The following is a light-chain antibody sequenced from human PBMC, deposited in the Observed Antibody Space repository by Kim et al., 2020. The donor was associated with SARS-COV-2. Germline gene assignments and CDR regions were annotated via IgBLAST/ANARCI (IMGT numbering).Light chain of an antibody. J-gene: IGLJ3*02. CDR2: NVY. Sequence: PGQSITISDTGTSRDFGDYDWVSWYQQHPGTGPKLMIYNVYNRPSGVSNRFSGSKSGNTASLHITGLQAEDEADYYCSTYTTTTTLFGGGTQLTVL. CDR3: STYTTTTTL. V-gene: IGLV2-14*03. CDR1: SRDFGDYDW.